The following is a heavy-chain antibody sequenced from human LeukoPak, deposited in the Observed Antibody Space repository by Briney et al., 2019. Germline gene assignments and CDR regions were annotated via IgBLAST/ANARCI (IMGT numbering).Heavy chain of an antibody. D-gene: IGHD6-19*01. CDR3: AKVPGSGWYSFDY. Sequence: GGSLRLSCAASGFTFTSYAMHWVRQAPGKGLEWVAVMSSDGSDKYYADSVKGRFTISRDNSKNTLYLQMNSLRAEDTAVYYCAKVPGSGWYSFDYWGQGAPVTVSS. J-gene: IGHJ4*02. CDR2: MSSDGSDK. V-gene: IGHV3-30*04. CDR1: GFTFTSYA.